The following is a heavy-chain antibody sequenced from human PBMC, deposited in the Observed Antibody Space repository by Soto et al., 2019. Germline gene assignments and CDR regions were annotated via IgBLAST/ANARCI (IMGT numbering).Heavy chain of an antibody. Sequence: ASVKVSCKASGYTFTSYAMHWVRQAPGQRLEWMGWINAGNGNTKYSQKFQGRVTITRDTSASTAYMELSSLRSEDTAVYYCARTSSGLLMEGAFDYWGQGTLVTVSS. V-gene: IGHV1-3*01. CDR2: INAGNGNT. CDR1: GYTFTSYA. CDR3: ARTSSGLLMEGAFDY. D-gene: IGHD6-19*01. J-gene: IGHJ4*02.